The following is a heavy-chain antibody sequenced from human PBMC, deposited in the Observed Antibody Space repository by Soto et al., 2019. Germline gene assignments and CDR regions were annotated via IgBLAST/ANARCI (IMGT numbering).Heavy chain of an antibody. CDR2: YHSGGST. J-gene: IGHJ6*02. D-gene: IGHD1-1*01. CDR3: VRSRQMESGNDYGLDV. Sequence: QVQLQESGSGLVKPSQSLSLTCTVSGVSLNTADTWWSWIRQSPGKGLECIGYYHSGGSTYYDASSRRRVIISADTSNSQFSLKLSSAAVADRAVYFCVRSRQMESGNDYGLDVWGQGTTVTVSS. V-gene: IGHV4-30-4*01. CDR1: GVSLNTADTW.